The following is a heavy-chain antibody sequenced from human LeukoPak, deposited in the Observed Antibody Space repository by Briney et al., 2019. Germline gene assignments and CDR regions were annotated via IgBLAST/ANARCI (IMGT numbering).Heavy chain of an antibody. D-gene: IGHD2-21*02. CDR1: GFTFSSYE. J-gene: IGHJ3*02. V-gene: IGHV3-48*03. CDR2: ISSSGSTI. CDR3: AREGTARDAFDI. Sequence: GGSLRLSCAASGFTFSSYEMNWVRQAPGKGLEWVSYISSSGSTIYYADSVKGRFTISRDNAKNSLYLQMNSLRAEDTAVYYCAREGTARDAFDIWGQGTMVTVSS.